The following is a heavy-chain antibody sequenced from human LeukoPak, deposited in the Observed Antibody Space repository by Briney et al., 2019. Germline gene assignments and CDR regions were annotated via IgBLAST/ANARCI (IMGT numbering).Heavy chain of an antibody. Sequence: GGSLRLSCAASGFTFSSYSMSWVRQAPGQGLEWVANIKQDGSEKYYVDSVKGRFTISRDNAKNSLYLQLNSLRAEDTAVYYCARYRHIVVVQPCWFDPWGQGTLVTVSS. V-gene: IGHV3-7*01. CDR1: GFTFSSYS. J-gene: IGHJ5*02. CDR2: IKQDGSEK. CDR3: ARYRHIVVVQPCWFDP. D-gene: IGHD2-21*01.